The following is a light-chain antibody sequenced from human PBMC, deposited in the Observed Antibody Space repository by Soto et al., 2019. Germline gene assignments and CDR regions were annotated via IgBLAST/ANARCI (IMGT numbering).Light chain of an antibody. J-gene: IGKJ5*01. Sequence: DIQMTQSPSSLSASVGDRVTITCRASESIARHLNWYQQKPGKAPKLLIYAASSLQNGVPSRFRGSGSGTDFTLTMNNLQPEDFAAYYCQQTYSTLSITFGQGTRLQIK. V-gene: IGKV1-39*01. CDR3: QQTYSTLSIT. CDR2: AAS. CDR1: ESIARH.